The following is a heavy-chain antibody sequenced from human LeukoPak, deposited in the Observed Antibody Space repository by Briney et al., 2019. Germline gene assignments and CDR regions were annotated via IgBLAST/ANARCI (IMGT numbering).Heavy chain of an antibody. Sequence: GASVKVSCKVSGYTLTELSIHWVRQAPGKGLEWMGSFAPEDGETIYSQKFQGRVTMTEDTSTDTVYMELSSLSSDDTAVYHCATDPNYYGSGSLDYWGQGTLVNVSP. CDR2: FAPEDGET. D-gene: IGHD3-10*01. V-gene: IGHV1-24*01. CDR1: GYTLTELS. CDR3: ATDPNYYGSGSLDY. J-gene: IGHJ4*02.